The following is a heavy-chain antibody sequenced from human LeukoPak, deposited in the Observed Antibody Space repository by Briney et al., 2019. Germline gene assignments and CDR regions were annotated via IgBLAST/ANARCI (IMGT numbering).Heavy chain of an antibody. CDR3: ARAPGGYDSGYFDY. CDR2: IYYSGST. V-gene: IGHV4-31*03. CDR1: GGSISSGGYS. D-gene: IGHD5-12*01. J-gene: IGHJ4*02. Sequence: SETLSLTCTVSGGSISSGGYSWSWIRQHPGKGLEWIGYIYYSGSTYYNPSLKSRVTISVDTSKNQFSLKLSSVTAADTAVYYCARAPGGYDSGYFDYWGREPWSPSPQ.